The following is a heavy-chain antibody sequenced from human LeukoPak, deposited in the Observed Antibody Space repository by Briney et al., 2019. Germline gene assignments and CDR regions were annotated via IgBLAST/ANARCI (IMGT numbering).Heavy chain of an antibody. Sequence: SETLSLTCTVSGYSISGGYYWGWIRQPPGKGLEWIGTIFQSVSTYYNPSLKSRVTTSVDTSKNQFSLKLSSVTAADTAVYYCARNNSNGFDFWSQGTPVTVSS. CDR1: GYSISGGYY. CDR3: ARNNSNGFDF. D-gene: IGHD6-19*01. V-gene: IGHV4-38-2*02. J-gene: IGHJ4*02. CDR2: IFQSVST.